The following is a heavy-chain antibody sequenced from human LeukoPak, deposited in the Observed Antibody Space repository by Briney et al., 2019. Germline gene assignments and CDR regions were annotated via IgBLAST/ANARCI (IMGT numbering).Heavy chain of an antibody. CDR3: ARVRRAKAVGAITGYFDY. Sequence: ASVKVSCKASGYTLTGYYKHWVRQAPGQGLEWMGWINPNSGDTNYAQKFQGRVTITADKSTSTAYMELSSLRSEDTAVYYCARVRRAKAVGAITGYFDYWGQGTLVTVSS. V-gene: IGHV1-2*02. J-gene: IGHJ4*02. CDR1: GYTLTGYY. CDR2: INPNSGDT. D-gene: IGHD1-26*01.